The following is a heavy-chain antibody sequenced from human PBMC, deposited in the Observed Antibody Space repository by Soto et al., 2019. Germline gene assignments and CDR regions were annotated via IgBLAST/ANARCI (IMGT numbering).Heavy chain of an antibody. V-gene: IGHV4-4*02. D-gene: IGHD6-13*01. CDR1: SGSISSSNW. Sequence: QVQLQESGPGLVKPSGTLSLTCAVSSGSISSSNWWSWVRQPPGKGLEWIGEIYHSGSTNYNPSLKSRVTISVDKSKNPFSLKLSSVTAADTAVYYCARREAAAGNYVGWFDPWGQGTLVTVSS. CDR3: ARREAAAGNYVGWFDP. CDR2: IYHSGST. J-gene: IGHJ5*02.